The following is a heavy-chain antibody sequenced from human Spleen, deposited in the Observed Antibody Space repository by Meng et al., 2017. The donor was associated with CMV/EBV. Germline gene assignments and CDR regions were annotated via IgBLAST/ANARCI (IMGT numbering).Heavy chain of an antibody. CDR3: ASSGHNTSPYGWFDP. CDR2: IYPGDSDT. V-gene: IGHV5-51*01. D-gene: IGHD3-10*01. Sequence: GETLKISCKGSGYRFTNYWIAWVRQKPGKGLEWMGIIYPGDSDTRYRPSFQGQVTNTADKSISTAYLQWSSLKAADTDTYYCASSGHNTSPYGWFDPWGQGTLVTVSS. CDR1: GYRFTNYW. J-gene: IGHJ5*02.